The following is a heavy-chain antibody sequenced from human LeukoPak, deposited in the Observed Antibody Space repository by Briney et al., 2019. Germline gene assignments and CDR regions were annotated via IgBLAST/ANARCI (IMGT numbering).Heavy chain of an antibody. J-gene: IGHJ4*02. CDR2: IYYSGST. CDR1: GYSISSGYY. Sequence: SETLSLTCAVSGYSISSGYYWGWIRPPPGKGMEWIGSIYYSGSTYYNPSLKSRVTISVDTSKNQFSLKLSSVTAADTPVYYCARHGIAVAGHFDYWGQGTLVTVSS. V-gene: IGHV4-38-2*01. CDR3: ARHGIAVAGHFDY. D-gene: IGHD6-19*01.